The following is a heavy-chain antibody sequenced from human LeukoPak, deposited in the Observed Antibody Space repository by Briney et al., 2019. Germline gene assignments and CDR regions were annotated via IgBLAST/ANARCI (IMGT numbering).Heavy chain of an antibody. CDR3: ARVGSYAFGI. CDR1: GGSISTYY. Sequence: SETHSLTCTVSGGSISTYYWSWVRQPPGKGLEWIGYSDYNGGTHYNPSLKSRVTISVDTSKNQFSLKLRSVTAADTAVYYCARVGSYAFGIWGQGTMVTVSS. J-gene: IGHJ3*02. V-gene: IGHV4-59*01. CDR2: SDYNGGT.